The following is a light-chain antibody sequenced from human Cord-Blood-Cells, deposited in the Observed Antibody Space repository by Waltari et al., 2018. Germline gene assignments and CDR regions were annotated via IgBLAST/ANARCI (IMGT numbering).Light chain of an antibody. CDR2: GAS. Sequence: EIVMTQSPATLSVSPGERATLSCRASQSVSSNLAWYQQKPGQAPRLLIYGASTRATGIPARFTGSGSETEFTLTISILRSEDFAVYYGQQYNNWRQFTFGPGTKVDIK. CDR3: QQYNNWRQFT. V-gene: IGKV3-15*01. CDR1: QSVSSN. J-gene: IGKJ3*01.